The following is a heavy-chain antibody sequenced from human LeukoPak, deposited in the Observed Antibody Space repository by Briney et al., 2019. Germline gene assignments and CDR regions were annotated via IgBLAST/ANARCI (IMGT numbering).Heavy chain of an antibody. Sequence: GGSLRLSCAASGLTFSSHWMHWVRQAPGKGLVWVSRIASDGSSTTYADSMKGRFSISRDNAKNTLYLQMNSLRVEDTAVYYCARGRPHGNDYWGQGTLVTVSS. CDR2: IASDGSST. D-gene: IGHD4-23*01. CDR1: GLTFSSHW. CDR3: ARGRPHGNDY. J-gene: IGHJ4*02. V-gene: IGHV3-74*01.